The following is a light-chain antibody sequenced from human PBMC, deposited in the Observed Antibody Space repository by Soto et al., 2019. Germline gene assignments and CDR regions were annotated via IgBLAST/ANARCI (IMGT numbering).Light chain of an antibody. CDR3: QQYDDYWT. V-gene: IGKV1-5*03. J-gene: IGKJ1*01. CDR2: KAS. Sequence: DIQMTQSPSTLSASVGDRITITCRASQDLNNWLAWYQQKPGKAPKLLIYKASSLESGVPSRFSGSGSGTEFTLTISSLQPDDFATYYCQQYDDYWTFGQGTKVDI. CDR1: QDLNNW.